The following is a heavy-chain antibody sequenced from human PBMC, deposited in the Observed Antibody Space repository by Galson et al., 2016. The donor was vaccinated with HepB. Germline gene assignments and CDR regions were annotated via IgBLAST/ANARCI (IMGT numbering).Heavy chain of an antibody. CDR2: IHHSGSA. CDR1: GGSISSSNW. Sequence: SETLSLTCAVSGGSISSSNWWSWVRQPPGKGLEWIGEIHHSGSANYNPSLKSRVTMSVDKSKNQFSLKLSSVTAADTAVCYCARALAVNGAFDIWGQGTMVTVSS. CDR3: ARALAVNGAFDI. V-gene: IGHV4-4*02. D-gene: IGHD4-17*01. J-gene: IGHJ3*02.